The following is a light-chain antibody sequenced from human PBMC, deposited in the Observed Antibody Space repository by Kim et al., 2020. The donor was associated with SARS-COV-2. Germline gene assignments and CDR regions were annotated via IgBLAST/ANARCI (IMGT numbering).Light chain of an antibody. CDR1: QGISSW. CDR3: HQYNSYSPA. V-gene: IGKV1D-16*01. CDR2: AAS. Sequence: IQMTQSPSSLSASVGDRVIISCRASQGISSWLAWYQLKPGKAPKSLIYAASSLQSGVPPRFSGSGSGTDFTLTISSLQPEDFENYYCHQYNSYSPAFGQGTKVDIK. J-gene: IGKJ1*01.